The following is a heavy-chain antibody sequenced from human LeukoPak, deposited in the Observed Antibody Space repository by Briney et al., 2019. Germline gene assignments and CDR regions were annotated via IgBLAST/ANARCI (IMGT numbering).Heavy chain of an antibody. CDR1: GYTFTSYG. CDR2: ISAYNGNT. CDR3: ARHHYDSSGYYLIGEYFQH. D-gene: IGHD3-22*01. V-gene: IGHV1-18*01. J-gene: IGHJ1*01. Sequence: ASVKVSCKASGYTFTSYGISWVRQAPGQGLEWMGWISAYNGNTNYAQKLHGRVTMTTDTSTSTAYMELRSLRSDDTAVYYCARHHYDSSGYYLIGEYFQHWGQGTLVTVSS.